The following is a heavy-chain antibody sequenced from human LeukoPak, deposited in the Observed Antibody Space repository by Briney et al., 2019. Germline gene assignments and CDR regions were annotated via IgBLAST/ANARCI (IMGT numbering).Heavy chain of an antibody. V-gene: IGHV4-59*01. CDR2: IYYSGST. CDR3: ARDRGDYDIAPYYYYHMDV. D-gene: IGHD3-22*01. Sequence: SETLSLTCTVSGGSISSYYWSWIRQPPGKGLEWIGYIYYSGSTNYNPSLKSRVTISVDTSKNQFSLKLSSVTAADTAVYYCARDRGDYDIAPYYYYHMDVWGKGTTVTVSS. J-gene: IGHJ6*03. CDR1: GGSISSYY.